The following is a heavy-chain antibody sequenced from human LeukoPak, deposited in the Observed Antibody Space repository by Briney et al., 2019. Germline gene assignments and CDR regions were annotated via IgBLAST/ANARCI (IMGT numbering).Heavy chain of an antibody. CDR2: TFYRSKWYY. J-gene: IGHJ4*02. CDR1: CDSVSSNCAA. Sequence: SQTLSLTCAISCDSVSSNCAAWNWIRQSPSRGLDWLVRTFYRSKWYYDSAVSVKSRITINPDTSKNQFSLQLNSVTPADTAVYYCARENTLVRGTRNPFDYWGRGTLVTVSS. V-gene: IGHV6-1*01. CDR3: ARENTLVRGTRNPFDY. D-gene: IGHD3-10*01.